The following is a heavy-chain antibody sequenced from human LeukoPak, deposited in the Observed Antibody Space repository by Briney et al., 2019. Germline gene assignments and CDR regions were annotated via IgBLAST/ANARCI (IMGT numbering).Heavy chain of an antibody. D-gene: IGHD1-26*01. V-gene: IGHV3-21*03. J-gene: IGHJ4*02. Sequence: GGSLRLSCAASGFTFSSYSMNWVRQAPGKGLECVSFISSSSTYIYNADSVKGRFTISRDNAKNSLYLQMNSLRAEDTAVYYCTTHFTWGATGGFDYWGQGTLVTVSS. CDR1: GFTFSSYS. CDR3: TTHFTWGATGGFDY. CDR2: ISSSSTYI.